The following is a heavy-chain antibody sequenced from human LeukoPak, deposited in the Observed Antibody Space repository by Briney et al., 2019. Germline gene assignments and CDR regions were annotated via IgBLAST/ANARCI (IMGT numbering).Heavy chain of an antibody. Sequence: GGSLKLSCAASGFTFSSYSMNWVRQAPGKGLEWVAVISYDGSNKYYADSVKGRFTISRDNSKNTLYLQMNSLRAEDTAVYYCARDIGYYGSGSLPDYWGQGTLVTVSS. CDR2: ISYDGSNK. CDR1: GFTFSSYS. D-gene: IGHD3-10*01. J-gene: IGHJ4*02. CDR3: ARDIGYYGSGSLPDY. V-gene: IGHV3-30*03.